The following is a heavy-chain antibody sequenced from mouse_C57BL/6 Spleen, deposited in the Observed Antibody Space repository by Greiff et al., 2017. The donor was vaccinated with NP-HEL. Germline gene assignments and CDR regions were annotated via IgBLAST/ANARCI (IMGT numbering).Heavy chain of an antibody. CDR1: GFTFSDYY. D-gene: IGHD1-1*01. CDR3: ARQRITTVVAHYYAMDY. V-gene: IGHV5-12*01. Sequence: EVHLVESGGGLVQPGGSLKLSCAASGFTFSDYYMYWVRQTPEKRLEWVAYISNGGGSTYYPDTVKGRFTISRDNAKNTPYLQMSRLKSEDTAMYYCARQRITTVVAHYYAMDYWGQGTSVTVSS. J-gene: IGHJ4*01. CDR2: ISNGGGST.